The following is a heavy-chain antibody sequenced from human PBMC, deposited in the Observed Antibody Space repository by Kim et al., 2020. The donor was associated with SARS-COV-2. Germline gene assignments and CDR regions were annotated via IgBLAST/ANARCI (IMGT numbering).Heavy chain of an antibody. CDR2: ISSSSSYI. CDR3: ARLGPAADVLGKNWFDP. V-gene: IGHV3-21*01. J-gene: IGHJ5*02. CDR1: GFTFSSYS. Sequence: GGSLRLSCAASGFTFSSYSMNWVRQAPGKGLEWVSSISSSSSYIYYADSVKGRFTISRDNAKNSLYLQMNSLRAEDTAVYYCARLGPAADVLGKNWFDPWGQGTLVTVSS. D-gene: IGHD6-13*01.